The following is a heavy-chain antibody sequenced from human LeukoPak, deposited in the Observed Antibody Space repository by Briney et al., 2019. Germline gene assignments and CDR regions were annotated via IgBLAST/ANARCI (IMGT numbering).Heavy chain of an antibody. CDR1: GGSISSYY. CDR3: ARDLGIAAAGFDY. Sequence: SETLSLTXTVSGGSISSYYWSWIRQPPGKGLEWIGYIYYSGSTNYNPSLKSRVTISVDTSKNQFSLKLSSVTAADTAVYYCARDLGIAAAGFDYWGQGTLVTVSS. V-gene: IGHV4-59*01. D-gene: IGHD6-13*01. CDR2: IYYSGST. J-gene: IGHJ4*02.